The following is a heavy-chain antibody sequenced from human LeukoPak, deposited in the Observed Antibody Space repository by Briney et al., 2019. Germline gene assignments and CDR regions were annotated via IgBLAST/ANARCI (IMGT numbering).Heavy chain of an antibody. CDR3: ARGGGSSWSKIYNWFDP. CDR2: INPNSGGT. Sequence: ASVKVSCKASGYTLTGYYMHWVRQAPGQGLEWMGWINPNSGGTNYAQKFQGWVTMTRDTSISTAYMELSRLRSDDTAVYYCARGGGSSWSKIYNWFDPWGQGTLVTVSS. CDR1: GYTLTGYY. V-gene: IGHV1-2*04. D-gene: IGHD6-13*01. J-gene: IGHJ5*02.